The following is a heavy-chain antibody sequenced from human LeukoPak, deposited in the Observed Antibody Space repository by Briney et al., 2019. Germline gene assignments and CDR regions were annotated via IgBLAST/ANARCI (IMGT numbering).Heavy chain of an antibody. CDR1: GFTFSAYG. CDR3: ARYCGGGNCYTGVDQ. D-gene: IGHD2-15*01. V-gene: IGHV3-33*01. CDR2: MWYDGSNK. J-gene: IGHJ4*02. Sequence: GGSLRLSCAASGFTFSAYGMHWVRQAPGKGLEWVALMWYDGSNKHYADSVKGRFTISRDNSKNALYLEMSSLRVEDTAVYYCARYCGGGNCYTGVDQWGQGTLVTVSS.